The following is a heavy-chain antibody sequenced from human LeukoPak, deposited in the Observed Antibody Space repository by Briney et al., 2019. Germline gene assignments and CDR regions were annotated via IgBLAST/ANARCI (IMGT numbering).Heavy chain of an antibody. CDR3: ARVFFYGGNSVPFDY. CDR1: GYTFTNYY. J-gene: IGHJ4*02. D-gene: IGHD4-23*01. CDR2: SNPNNDGT. V-gene: IGHV1-2*02. Sequence: ASVKVSCKASGYTFTNYYMHWVRQAPGQGLEWMGWSNPNNDGTNYAAQKFQGRVTMTRDTSISTAYMELSSLTSDDTAVYYCARVFFYGGNSVPFDYWGQGTLVTVSS.